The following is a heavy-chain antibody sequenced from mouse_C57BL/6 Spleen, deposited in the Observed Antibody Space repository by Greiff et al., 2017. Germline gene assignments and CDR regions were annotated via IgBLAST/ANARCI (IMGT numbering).Heavy chain of an antibody. Sequence: DVMLVESGGGLVQPGGSLSLSCAASGFTFTDYYMSWVRQPPGKALEWLGFIRNKANGYTTEYSASVKGRFTISRDNSQSILYLQMNALRAEDSATYYCARYRTYYGSSYGYFDVWGTGTTVTVSS. J-gene: IGHJ1*03. CDR1: GFTFTDYY. CDR2: IRNKANGYTT. D-gene: IGHD1-1*01. CDR3: ARYRTYYGSSYGYFDV. V-gene: IGHV7-3*01.